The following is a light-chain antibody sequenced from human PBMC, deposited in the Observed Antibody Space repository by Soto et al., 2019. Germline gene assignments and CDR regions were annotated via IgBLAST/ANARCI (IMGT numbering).Light chain of an antibody. CDR3: QTWGTGVWV. Sequence: QSVLTQSPSASASLGASVKLTCTLSSGHSSYAIAWHQQQPEKGPQYLMKVNTDGSHTKADGIPDRFSGSSSGAERYLTISSLQSEDEADYYCQTWGTGVWVFGGGTQLTVL. CDR2: VNTDGSH. CDR1: SGHSSYA. V-gene: IGLV4-69*01. J-gene: IGLJ3*02.